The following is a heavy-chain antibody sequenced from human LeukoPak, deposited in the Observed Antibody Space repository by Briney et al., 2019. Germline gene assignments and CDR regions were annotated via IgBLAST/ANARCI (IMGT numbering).Heavy chain of an antibody. D-gene: IGHD5-24*01. V-gene: IGHV3-21*01. CDR1: GFTFSSYS. Sequence: PGGSLRLSCAASGFTFSSYSMNWVRQAPGKGLEWVTSISSSSSYIYYADSVKGRFTISRDNAKNSLYLHMNSLRAQDTAVYYCARGRDGYNNQGFDYWGQGTLVTVSA. CDR2: ISSSSSYI. J-gene: IGHJ4*02. CDR3: ARGRDGYNNQGFDY.